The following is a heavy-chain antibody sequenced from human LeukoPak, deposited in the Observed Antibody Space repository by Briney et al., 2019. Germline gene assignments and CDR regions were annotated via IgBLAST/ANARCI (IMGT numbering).Heavy chain of an antibody. CDR1: GFTFEDYA. CDR2: INWKSEVI. CDR3: AKEVTYFDSTSDDPNYHYYYYGMDV. J-gene: IGHJ6*02. Sequence: GGSLRLSCGASGFTFEDYAIHWVRQAPGKGLEWVSGINWKSEVIGYADSVKGRFSISRDNAKNSLYLQMDGLRPEDTALYYCAKEVTYFDSTSDDPNYHYYYYGMDVWGQGTAVTVSS. D-gene: IGHD3-22*01. V-gene: IGHV3-9*01.